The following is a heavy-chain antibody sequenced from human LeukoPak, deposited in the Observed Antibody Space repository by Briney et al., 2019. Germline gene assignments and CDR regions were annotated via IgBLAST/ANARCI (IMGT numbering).Heavy chain of an antibody. CDR2: ISASGGRT. CDR1: GFTFSNYA. D-gene: IGHD4-17*01. V-gene: IGHV3-23*01. Sequence: AGGSLRLSCAASGFTFSNYAMNWVHQAPGTGLEWVSGISASGGRTYYADSVKGRFTISRDNSKNTLYLQMNSLRAEDTAVYYCAKGDGDYSYYMDVWGKGTTVTVSS. J-gene: IGHJ6*03. CDR3: AKGDGDYSYYMDV.